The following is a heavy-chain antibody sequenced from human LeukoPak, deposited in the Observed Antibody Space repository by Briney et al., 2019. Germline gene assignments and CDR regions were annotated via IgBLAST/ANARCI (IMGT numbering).Heavy chain of an antibody. CDR1: GGSIRSSYYY. J-gene: IGHJ6*02. CDR3: ARVGGSSFYYYYYGMDV. D-gene: IGHD2-15*01. Sequence: SETLSLTCTVSGGSIRSSYYYWGWIRQPPGKGLEWIGYIYYSGSTNYNPSLKSRVTISVDTSKNQFSLKLSSVTAADTAVYYCARVGGSSFYYYYYGMDVWGQGTTVTVSS. V-gene: IGHV4-61*05. CDR2: IYYSGST.